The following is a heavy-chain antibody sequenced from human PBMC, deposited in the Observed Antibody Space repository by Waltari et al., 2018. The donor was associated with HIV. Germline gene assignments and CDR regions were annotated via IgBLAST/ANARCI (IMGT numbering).Heavy chain of an antibody. Sequence: QVQLVQSGAEVKKPGSSVQVYCKASCGPFSSYAIRWVRQATGQGLEWMGGIIPIFGTENYAQKFQGRVTITADESTSTAYMELSSLRSEDTAVYYCAIVGIAVAGDWFDPWGQGTLVTVSS. D-gene: IGHD6-19*01. CDR3: AIVGIAVAGDWFDP. CDR1: CGPFSSYA. CDR2: IIPIFGTE. V-gene: IGHV1-69*12. J-gene: IGHJ5*02.